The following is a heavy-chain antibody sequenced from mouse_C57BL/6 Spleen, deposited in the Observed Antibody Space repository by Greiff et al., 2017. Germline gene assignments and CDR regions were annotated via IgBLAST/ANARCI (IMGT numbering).Heavy chain of an antibody. J-gene: IGHJ2*01. CDR3: ERHTGTGDFDY. D-gene: IGHD3-3*01. Sequence: VQLKQSGAELARPGASVKLSCKASGYTFTSYGISWVKQRPGQGLEWIGEIYPRSGNTYYNEKFKGKATLTADKSSSTAYMELRSLTSEDSAVYFCERHTGTGDFDYWGQGTTLTVSS. CDR2: IYPRSGNT. V-gene: IGHV1-81*01. CDR1: GYTFTSYG.